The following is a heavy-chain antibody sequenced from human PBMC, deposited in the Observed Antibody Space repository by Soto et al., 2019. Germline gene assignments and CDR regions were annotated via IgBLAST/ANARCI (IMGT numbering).Heavy chain of an antibody. CDR3: ARGVGSGSYYNQYNWFDP. D-gene: IGHD3-10*01. V-gene: IGHV1-18*01. J-gene: IGHJ5*02. Sequence: ASVKVSCKASGYTFTNYGISWVRQAPGQGFEWMGWISAYNGNTKYAQKLQGRVTMTTDTSTSTAYMELRSLRPDDTAVYYCARGVGSGSYYNQYNWFDPWGQGTLVTVSS. CDR1: GYTFTNYG. CDR2: ISAYNGNT.